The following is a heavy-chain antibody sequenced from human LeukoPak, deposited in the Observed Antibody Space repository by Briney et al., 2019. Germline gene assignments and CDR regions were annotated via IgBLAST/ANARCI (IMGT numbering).Heavy chain of an antibody. Sequence: SGGSLRLSCSASGFTFSSYAMHWVRQAPGKGLEYVSANSSSGGSTYDADSVKGRFTISRDNSNNTLYLQMSSLRAEDTAVCYCVKDSAPYSNGWGFDYWGQGTLVTVSS. CDR2: NSSSGGST. CDR3: VKDSAPYSNGWGFDY. D-gene: IGHD6-19*01. V-gene: IGHV3-64D*09. J-gene: IGHJ4*02. CDR1: GFTFSSYA.